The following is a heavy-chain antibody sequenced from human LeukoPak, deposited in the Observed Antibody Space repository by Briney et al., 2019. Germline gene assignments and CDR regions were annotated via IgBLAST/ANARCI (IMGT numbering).Heavy chain of an antibody. J-gene: IGHJ4*02. CDR2: ISSSGSTI. Sequence: TGGSLRLSCAASGFTFSDYYMSWIRQAPGKGLEWVPYISSSGSTIYYADSVKGRFTIARDNAKNSLYLQMNSLRDEDTAVYYCARDIEPDGYNSGPFDYWGQGTLVTVSS. CDR3: ARDIEPDGYNSGPFDY. CDR1: GFTFSDYY. V-gene: IGHV3-11*04. D-gene: IGHD5-24*01.